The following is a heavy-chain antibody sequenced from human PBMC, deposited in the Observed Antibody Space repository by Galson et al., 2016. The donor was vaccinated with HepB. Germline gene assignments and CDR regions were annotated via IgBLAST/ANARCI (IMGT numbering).Heavy chain of an antibody. D-gene: IGHD2-8*01. CDR2: IYYSGTT. CDR3: ARRNVAPFDF. Sequence: SETLSLTCNVSGASIISGDYYWGWVRQPPGKGLEWIGSIYYSGTTYYNPSLKSRVTMSVDTSTNQFSLKLASVTAADTAVYYCARRNVAPFDFWGQGTLVTVSS. J-gene: IGHJ4*02. V-gene: IGHV4-39*01. CDR1: GASIISGDYY.